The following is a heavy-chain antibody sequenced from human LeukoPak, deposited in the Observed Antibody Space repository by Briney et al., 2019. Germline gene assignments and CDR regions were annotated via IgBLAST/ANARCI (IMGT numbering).Heavy chain of an antibody. CDR2: INPNSGGT. CDR3: TREDTSSWDYVLH. V-gene: IGHV1-2*02. J-gene: IGHJ4*02. Sequence: GASVKVSCKASGYTFTDYYIHWVRQAPGQGLEWMGWINPNSGGTEIAQNFKGRVTMTRDTSISTAYMELNSLRSDDTAVFYCTREDTSSWDYVLHWGQETLVTVSS. CDR1: GYTFTDYY. D-gene: IGHD4-17*01.